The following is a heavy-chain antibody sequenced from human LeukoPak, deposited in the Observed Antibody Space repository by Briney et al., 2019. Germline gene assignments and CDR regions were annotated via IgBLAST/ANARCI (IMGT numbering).Heavy chain of an antibody. D-gene: IGHD3-3*01. V-gene: IGHV3-7*01. CDR2: IKQDGSEA. CDR3: AREYDLGLQYYFDY. Sequence: GGSLRLSCAASGFTFSSYWMTWVRQAPGKGLEWVANIKQDGSEAYYVDSVKGRFTVSRDNAKNSLYLQLNSLGAEDTAVYYCAREYDLGLQYYFDYWGQGTLVTVSS. CDR1: GFTFSSYW. J-gene: IGHJ4*02.